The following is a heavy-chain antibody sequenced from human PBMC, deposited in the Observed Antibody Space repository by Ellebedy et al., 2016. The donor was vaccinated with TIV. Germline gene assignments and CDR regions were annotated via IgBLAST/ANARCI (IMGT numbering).Heavy chain of an antibody. V-gene: IGHV4-59*01. Sequence: MPSETLSLTCTVSGGSISSYYWSWIRQPQGKGLEWIGYIYYSGSTNYNPSLKSRVTISVDTSKNQFSLKLSSVTAADTAVYYCARGEVTLYYYGMDVWGQGTTVTVSS. CDR3: ARGEVTLYYYGMDV. CDR1: GGSISSYY. J-gene: IGHJ6*02. CDR2: IYYSGST.